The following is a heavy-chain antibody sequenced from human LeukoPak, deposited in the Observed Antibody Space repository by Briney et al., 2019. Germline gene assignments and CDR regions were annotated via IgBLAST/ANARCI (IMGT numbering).Heavy chain of an antibody. Sequence: WGSVPLSCAASGFTFSSYAMSWVRQAPGKGLEWVSAISGSGGSTYYADSVKGPFTISRDNSKNTLYLQMNSLRAEDTAVYYCAKSTVGATRKFDYWGQGALVT. CDR2: ISGSGGST. CDR1: GFTFSSYA. CDR3: AKSTVGATRKFDY. D-gene: IGHD1-26*01. J-gene: IGHJ4*02. V-gene: IGHV3-23*01.